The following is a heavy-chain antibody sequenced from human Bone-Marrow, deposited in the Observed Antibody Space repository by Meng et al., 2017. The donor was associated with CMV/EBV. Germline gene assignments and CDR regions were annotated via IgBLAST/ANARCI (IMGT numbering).Heavy chain of an antibody. CDR2: SSSSGSTI. Sequence: GESLKISCAACGFTFSSYAMSGVRQAPGKGLEWVSYSSSSGSTIYYADSVKGRFTISRDNAKNSLYLQMNSLRAEDTAVYYCARVVGTGDLSFYDTFDFWGQGTMVTVSS. CDR3: ARVVGTGDLSFYDTFDF. V-gene: IGHV3-48*03. D-gene: IGHD5-12*01. CDR1: GFTFSSYA. J-gene: IGHJ3*01.